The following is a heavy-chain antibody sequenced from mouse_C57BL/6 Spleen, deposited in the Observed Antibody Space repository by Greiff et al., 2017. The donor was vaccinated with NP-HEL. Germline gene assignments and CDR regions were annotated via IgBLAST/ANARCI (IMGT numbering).Heavy chain of an antibody. D-gene: IGHD1-1*01. J-gene: IGHJ4*01. CDR3: ARSVTSVVDGKDYYAMDY. V-gene: IGHV1-81*01. Sequence: VQLQQSGAELARPGASVKLSCKASGYTFTSYGISWVKQRTGQGLEWIGEMYPRSGNTYYNEKFKGKATLTADKSSSTAYMELRSLTCEDSAVYCCARSVTSVVDGKDYYAMDYWGQGTSVTVSS. CDR2: MYPRSGNT. CDR1: GYTFTSYG.